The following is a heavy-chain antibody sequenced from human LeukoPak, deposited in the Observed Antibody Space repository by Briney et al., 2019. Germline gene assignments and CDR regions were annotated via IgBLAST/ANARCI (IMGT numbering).Heavy chain of an antibody. CDR2: ISGSGGST. CDR3: AKDFWDIVVVPSAIPDY. Sequence: QPGGSLRLSCAASGFTFGSYAMSWVRQAPGKGLEWVSSISGSGGSTYYADSVKGRFTISRDNSNNTLYLQMNSLRAEDTAVYYCAKDFWDIVVVPSAIPDYWGQGTLVTVSS. CDR1: GFTFGSYA. D-gene: IGHD2-2*01. J-gene: IGHJ4*02. V-gene: IGHV3-23*01.